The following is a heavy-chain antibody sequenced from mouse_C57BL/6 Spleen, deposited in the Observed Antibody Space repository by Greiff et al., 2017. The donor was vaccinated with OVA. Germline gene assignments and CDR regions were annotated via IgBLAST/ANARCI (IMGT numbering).Heavy chain of an antibody. J-gene: IGHJ1*03. CDR1: GYTFTSYD. CDR2: IYPRDGST. V-gene: IGHV1-85*01. D-gene: IGHD1-1*01. Sequence: QVQLQQSGPELVKPGASVKLSCKASGYTFTSYDINWVKQRPGQGLEWIGWIYPRDGSTKYNEKFKGKATLTVDTSSSTAYMELHSLTSEDSAVYFCARRGNYYGSPHWYFDVWGTGTTVTVSS. CDR3: ARRGNYYGSPHWYFDV.